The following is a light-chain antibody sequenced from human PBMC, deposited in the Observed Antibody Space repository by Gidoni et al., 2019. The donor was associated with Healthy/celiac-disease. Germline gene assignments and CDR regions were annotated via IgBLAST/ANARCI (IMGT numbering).Light chain of an antibody. CDR1: SRGVGGYNY. V-gene: IGLV2-14*01. Sequence: QSALTQPASVSGSPGQPTPISCTGTSRGVGGYNYGSWYQQHPGKAPKLMIYEVSNRPSGVSNRFSGSKSGNTASLTISGLQAEDEADYYCSSYTSSSTLEVFGGGTKLTVL. CDR2: EVS. CDR3: SSYTSSSTLEV. J-gene: IGLJ3*02.